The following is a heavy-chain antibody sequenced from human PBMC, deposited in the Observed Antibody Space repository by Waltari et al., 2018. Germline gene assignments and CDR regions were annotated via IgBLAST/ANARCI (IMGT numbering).Heavy chain of an antibody. V-gene: IGHV3-9*01. CDR3: AKDRRYYDSSGYYGMDV. CDR1: GFTFDDYA. J-gene: IGHJ6*02. D-gene: IGHD3-22*01. Sequence: EVQLVESGGGLVQPGRSLRLSCAASGFTFDDYAMHWVRQAPGKGLEWVSGISWNSGSIGYADSLKGRFTISRDNAKNSLYLQMNSLRAEDTALYYCAKDRRYYDSSGYYGMDVWGQGTTVTVSS. CDR2: ISWNSGSI.